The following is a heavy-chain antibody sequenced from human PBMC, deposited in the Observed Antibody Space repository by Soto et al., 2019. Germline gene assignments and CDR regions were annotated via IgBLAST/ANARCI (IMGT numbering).Heavy chain of an antibody. CDR2: IRIEGYGGTT. D-gene: IGHD2-15*01. CDR3: TRDMRVRGFCSASSCQDGLYYFAY. Sequence: EVQLVESGGGLVQPGRSLRLSCTRSGFTFGDYAMSWFRQAPGKGLEWVGLIRIEGYGGTTEFAASVRGRFTISRDDSKRLAYRQMNSLKSDDTAVYYRTRDMRVRGFCSASSCQDGLYYFAYWGQGARVTVSS. J-gene: IGHJ4*02. V-gene: IGHV3-49*03. CDR1: GFTFGDYA.